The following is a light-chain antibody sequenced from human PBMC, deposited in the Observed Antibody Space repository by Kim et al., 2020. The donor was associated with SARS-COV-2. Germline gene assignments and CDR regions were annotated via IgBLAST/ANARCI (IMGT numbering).Light chain of an antibody. CDR2: GKN. V-gene: IGLV3-19*01. CDR3: NSRDSSGNHLV. J-gene: IGLJ1*01. Sequence: SSELTQDPAVSVALGQTVRITCQGDSLRSYYASWYQQKPGQAPVLVIYGKNNRPSGIPDRFSGSSSGNTASLTITGAQAEDEAHYYCNSRDSSGNHLVFGTGTKVTVL. CDR1: SLRSYY.